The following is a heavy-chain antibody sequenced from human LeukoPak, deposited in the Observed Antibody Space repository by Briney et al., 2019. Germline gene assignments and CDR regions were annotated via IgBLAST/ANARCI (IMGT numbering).Heavy chain of an antibody. CDR2: TYYRSKWYN. Sequence: SQTLSLTCAISGDSVSSNSAAWNWIRQSPSTGLEWQGRTYYRSKWYNDYAVSVKSRITINPDTSKDQFSLQLNSVTPEDTAVYYCARGRSGMTVAVWGEWGQGTLVTVSS. D-gene: IGHD6-19*01. J-gene: IGHJ4*02. CDR3: ARGRSGMTVAVWGE. CDR1: GDSVSSNSAA. V-gene: IGHV6-1*01.